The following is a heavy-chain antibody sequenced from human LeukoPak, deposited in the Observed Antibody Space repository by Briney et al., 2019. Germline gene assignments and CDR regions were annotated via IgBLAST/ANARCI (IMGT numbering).Heavy chain of an antibody. CDR3: AKSPGRYCSGGSCYYDY. D-gene: IGHD2-15*01. CDR1: GFTFSSYA. Sequence: PGGSLRLSCAAPGFTFSSYAMSWVRQAPGKGLEWVSAISGSGGSTYYADSVKGRFTISRDNSKNTLYLQMNSLRAEDTAVYYCAKSPGRYCSGGSCYYDYWGQGTLVTVSS. V-gene: IGHV3-23*01. J-gene: IGHJ4*02. CDR2: ISGSGGST.